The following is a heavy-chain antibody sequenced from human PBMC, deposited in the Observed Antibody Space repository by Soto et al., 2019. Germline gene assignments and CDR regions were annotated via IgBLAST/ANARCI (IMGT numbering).Heavy chain of an antibody. Sequence: EVQLLESGGGLVQPGGSLRLSCEASGFTFSSYGMSWVRQAPGKGLEWVSGMPAIGGSTYYADSVKGRFIISRDNSKNTLYLQMNSLRAADTAVYYCGRSFSGYYYKGQLCGQGTLLTVSS. CDR2: MPAIGGST. V-gene: IGHV3-23*01. D-gene: IGHD3-22*01. J-gene: IGHJ1*01. CDR1: GFTFSSYG. CDR3: GRSFSGYYYKGQL.